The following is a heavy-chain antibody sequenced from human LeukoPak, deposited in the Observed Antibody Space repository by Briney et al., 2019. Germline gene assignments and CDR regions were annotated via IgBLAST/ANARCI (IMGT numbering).Heavy chain of an antibody. Sequence: GGSLRLSCAASGFTFSSYSMNWVRQAPGKGLEWVSYIGNSGTIIYYADSVKGRFTISRDNAKNSLYLQMNSLRDEDTAVYFCARDALITFGSVIVNDAFDMWGQGTMVTASS. J-gene: IGHJ3*02. CDR3: ARDALITFGSVIVNDAFDM. CDR2: IGNSGTII. D-gene: IGHD3-16*02. V-gene: IGHV3-48*02. CDR1: GFTFSSYS.